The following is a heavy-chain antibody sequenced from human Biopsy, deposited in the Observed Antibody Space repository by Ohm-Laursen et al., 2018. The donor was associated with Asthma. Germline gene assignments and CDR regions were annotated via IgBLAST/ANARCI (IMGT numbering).Heavy chain of an antibody. V-gene: IGHV3-7*01. Sequence: SLRLSCAASGSTFGDYWMSWVRQVPGKGLEWVANIKHDGTEKNHVDSLKVRFTISRDNAKNSLYLQMNSLRAEDTAVYYCARTFHFWSPYHAEHYQLWGQGTLVTVPS. CDR3: ARTFHFWSPYHAEHYQL. J-gene: IGHJ1*01. CDR2: IKHDGTEK. D-gene: IGHD3-3*02. CDR1: GSTFGDYW.